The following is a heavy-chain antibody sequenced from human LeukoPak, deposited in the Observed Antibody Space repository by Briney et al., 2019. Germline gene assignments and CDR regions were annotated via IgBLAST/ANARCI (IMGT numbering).Heavy chain of an antibody. Sequence: SVKVSCKASGGTFSSYAISWVRQAPGQGLEWMRGIIPIFGTANYAQKFQGRVTITADESTSTAYMELSSLRSEDTAVYYCASPEGGYSYGYVYWGQGTLVTVSS. CDR2: IIPIFGTA. D-gene: IGHD5-18*01. J-gene: IGHJ4*02. V-gene: IGHV1-69*13. CDR1: GGTFSSYA. CDR3: ASPEGGYSYGYVY.